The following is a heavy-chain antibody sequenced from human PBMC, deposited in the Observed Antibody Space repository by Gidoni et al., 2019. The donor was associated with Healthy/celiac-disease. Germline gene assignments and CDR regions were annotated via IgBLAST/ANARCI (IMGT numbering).Heavy chain of an antibody. CDR2: ISSSSSYI. CDR1: GFTFSSYS. V-gene: IGHV3-21*01. Sequence: EVQLVESGGGLVKPGGSLRLSCAASGFTFSSYSMNWVRQAPGKGLEWVSSISSSSSYIYYADSVKGRFTISRDNAKNSLYLQMNSLRAEDTAVYYCAREITYYYDSSGYGSFDIWGQGTMVTVSS. J-gene: IGHJ3*02. D-gene: IGHD3-22*01. CDR3: AREITYYYDSSGYGSFDI.